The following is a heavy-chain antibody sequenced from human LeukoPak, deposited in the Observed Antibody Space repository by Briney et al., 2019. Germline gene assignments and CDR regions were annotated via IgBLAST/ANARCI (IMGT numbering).Heavy chain of an antibody. CDR1: GFTFSSYG. D-gene: IGHD3-9*01. Sequence: PGRSLRLSCAASGFTFSSYGMHWVRQAPGKGLEWVSSISSSSSYIYYADSVKGRFTISRDNAKNSLYLQMNSLRAEDTAVYYCARGYFDWLLSSPYYYYGMDVWGKGTTVTVSS. J-gene: IGHJ6*04. CDR2: ISSSSSYI. V-gene: IGHV3-21*01. CDR3: ARGYFDWLLSSPYYYYGMDV.